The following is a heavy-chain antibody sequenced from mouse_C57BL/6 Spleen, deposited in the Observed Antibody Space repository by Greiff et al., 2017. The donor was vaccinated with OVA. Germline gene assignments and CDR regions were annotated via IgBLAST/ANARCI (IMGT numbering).Heavy chain of an antibody. Sequence: LVESGAELVRPGASVTLSCKASGYTFTDYEMHWVKQTPVHGLEWIGAIDPETGGTAYNQKFKGKAILTADKSSSTAYMELRSLTSEDSAVYYCNYHYFDYWGQGTTLTVSS. J-gene: IGHJ2*01. CDR1: GYTFTDYE. CDR3: NYHYFDY. CDR2: IDPETGGT. V-gene: IGHV1-15*01. D-gene: IGHD5-5*01.